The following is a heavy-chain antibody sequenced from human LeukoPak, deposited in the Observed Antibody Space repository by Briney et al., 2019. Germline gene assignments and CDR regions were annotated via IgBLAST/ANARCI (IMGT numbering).Heavy chain of an antibody. CDR2: IYTSGST. J-gene: IGHJ3*02. V-gene: IGHV4-4*07. CDR3: ARALPLGYCSGGSCHSGAFDI. CDR1: GGSISSYY. D-gene: IGHD2-15*01. Sequence: SETLSLTCTVSGGSISSYYWSWIRQPAGKGLEWIGRIYTSGSTNYTPSLKSRVTMSVDTSKNQFSLKLSSVTAADTAVYYCARALPLGYCSGGSCHSGAFDIWGQGTMVTVSS.